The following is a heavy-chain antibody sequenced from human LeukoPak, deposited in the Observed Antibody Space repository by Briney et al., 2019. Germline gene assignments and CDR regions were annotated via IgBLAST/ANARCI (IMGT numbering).Heavy chain of an antibody. CDR3: ARDYGPGNYYDSSAYYNY. V-gene: IGHV3-21*01. CDR2: ISSSSSYI. J-gene: IGHJ4*02. D-gene: IGHD3-22*01. Sequence: PGGSLRLSCAASGFTFSSYNMNWVRQAPGKGLEWVSSISSSSSYIYYADSVKGRFTISRDNAKNSLYLQMNSLSAEDTAVYYCARDYGPGNYYDSSAYYNYWGQGTLVTVSS. CDR1: GFTFSSYN.